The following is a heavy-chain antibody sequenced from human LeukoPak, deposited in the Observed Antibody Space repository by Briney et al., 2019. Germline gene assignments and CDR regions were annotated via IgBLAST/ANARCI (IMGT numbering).Heavy chain of an antibody. CDR1: GGSINSGGYY. J-gene: IGHJ6*02. D-gene: IGHD5-18*01. CDR3: ARGKRQLWLLFSGMDV. V-gene: IGHV4-34*01. Sequence: PSETLSLTCTVSGGSINSGGYYWSWIRQPPGKGLEWIGEINHSGSTNYNPSLKSRVTISVDTSKNQFSLKLSSVTAADTAVYYCARGKRQLWLLFSGMDVWGQGTTVTVSS. CDR2: INHSGST.